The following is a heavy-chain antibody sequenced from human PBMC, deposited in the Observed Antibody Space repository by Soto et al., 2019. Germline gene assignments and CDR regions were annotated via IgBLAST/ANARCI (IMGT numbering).Heavy chain of an antibody. CDR2: IDPNHGGT. Sequence: ASVKVSCKASGYTFTDQYMHWVRQAPGQGLEWMGWIDPNHGGTSTAQKFQGRVIMTRDTSISTAYMELSRLVSDDTAVYYCARSYYYDSRGFPGPPYYGMDVWGQGTTVTVSS. CDR1: GYTFTDQY. D-gene: IGHD3-22*01. CDR3: ARSYYYDSRGFPGPPYYGMDV. J-gene: IGHJ6*02. V-gene: IGHV1-2*02.